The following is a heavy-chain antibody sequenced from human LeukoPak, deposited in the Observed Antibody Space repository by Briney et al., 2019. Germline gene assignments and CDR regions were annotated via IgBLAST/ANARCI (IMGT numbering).Heavy chain of an antibody. V-gene: IGHV3-7*01. CDR2: IKQDGSDK. CDR3: ARWTGSSSSFFDH. CDR1: GFTFSNYW. D-gene: IGHD6-6*01. J-gene: IGHJ4*02. Sequence: TGGSLRLSCVASGFTFSNYWMGWVRQAPGKGLEWVANIKQDGSDKYYVDTVKGRFTISRDNAKNSLSLQMDSLRAEDTAVYYCARWTGSSSSFFDHWGQGTLVTAAS.